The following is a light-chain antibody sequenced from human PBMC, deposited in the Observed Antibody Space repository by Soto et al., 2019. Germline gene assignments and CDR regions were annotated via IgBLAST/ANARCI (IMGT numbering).Light chain of an antibody. CDR3: QQYNNWPTIT. CDR2: GAS. Sequence: EIVMTQSPATLSVSPGERATLSCRASQSVSSNLAWYQQKPGQAPRLLIYGASTRAAGIPARFRGSGSVTDFTLTISSLQNEDFAVYYCQQYNNWPTITFGQGTKLEIK. V-gene: IGKV3-15*01. CDR1: QSVSSN. J-gene: IGKJ2*01.